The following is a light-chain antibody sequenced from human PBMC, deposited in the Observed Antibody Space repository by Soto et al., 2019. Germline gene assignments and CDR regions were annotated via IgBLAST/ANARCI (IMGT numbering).Light chain of an antibody. CDR3: QQYNDWPPWT. J-gene: IGKJ1*01. V-gene: IGKV3-15*01. CDR1: QSVSSN. CDR2: SAS. Sequence: EIVMTQSPATLSVSPGERATLSCRASQSVSSNLAWYQQKPGQAPSLLIYSASTRAIGIPARFSGSGSGTEFTLAISSLQSEDFALYYCQQYNDWPPWTFGQGPKVEI.